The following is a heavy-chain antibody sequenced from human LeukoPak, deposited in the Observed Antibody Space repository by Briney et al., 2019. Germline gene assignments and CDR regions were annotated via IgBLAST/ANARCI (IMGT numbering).Heavy chain of an antibody. CDR1: GGSISSGGYY. D-gene: IGHD5-24*01. J-gene: IGHJ4*02. Sequence: SETLSLTCTVSGGSISSGGYYWSWIRQHPGKGLEWIGYIYYSGSTYYNPSLKSRVTISVDTSKNQFSLKLSSVTAADTAVYYRARVPDGYNLYFDYWGQGTLVTVSS. CDR3: ARVPDGYNLYFDY. V-gene: IGHV4-31*03. CDR2: IYYSGST.